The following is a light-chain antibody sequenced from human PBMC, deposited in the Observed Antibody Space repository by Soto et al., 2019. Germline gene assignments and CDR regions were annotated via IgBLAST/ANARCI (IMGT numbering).Light chain of an antibody. CDR2: GNN. CDR3: QSYDSSLSLYVV. V-gene: IGLV1-40*01. CDR1: SSNIGAGYD. Sequence: QAVVTQPPSVSGAPGQRVTISCTGSSSNIGAGYDVHWYQRLPGTAPKLLIYGNNNRPSGVPDRFSGSKSGTSASLAVTGLQAEDEADYYCQSYDSSLSLYVVFGGGTKVTVL. J-gene: IGLJ2*01.